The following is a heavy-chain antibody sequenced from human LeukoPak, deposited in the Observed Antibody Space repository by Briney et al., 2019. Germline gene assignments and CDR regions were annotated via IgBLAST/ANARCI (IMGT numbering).Heavy chain of an antibody. J-gene: IGHJ6*03. V-gene: IGHV3-23*01. Sequence: PGGSLRLSCAASGFTFSNYAMIWVRQPPGKELEWVSAISGRGGWTYYADSVKGRFTISRDDSKNMMWLQMNSLRAEDTALYYCAKDPDYYYMDVWGKGTTVTVSS. CDR2: ISGRGGWT. CDR3: AKDPDYYYMDV. CDR1: GFTFSNYA.